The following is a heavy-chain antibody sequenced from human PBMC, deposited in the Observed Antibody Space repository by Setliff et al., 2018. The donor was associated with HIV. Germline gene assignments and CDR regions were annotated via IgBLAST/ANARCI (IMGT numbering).Heavy chain of an antibody. J-gene: IGHJ6*02. CDR2: IYYSGST. CDR3: ASRPWGAAAGSRYGMDV. V-gene: IGHV4-39*01. CDR1: GGSISSSSFY. D-gene: IGHD6-13*01. Sequence: PSETLSLTCTVSGGSISSSSFYWGWIRQPPGKGLERIGSIYYSGSTYYNPSLKSRVTISVDTSKNQFSLKLSSVTAADTAVYYCASRPWGAAAGSRYGMDVWGLGTTVTVSS.